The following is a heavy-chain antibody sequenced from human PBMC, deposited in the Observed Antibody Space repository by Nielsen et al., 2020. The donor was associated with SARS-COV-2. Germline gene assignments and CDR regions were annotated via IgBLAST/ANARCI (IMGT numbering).Heavy chain of an antibody. Sequence: GESLKISCAASGFTFSHHAMHWVRQAPGKGLEWLTIVSYDGNEHYADSVKGRFTISRDSSKNMLYLQMNSLRAEDTAVYYCARGRLERYYDYWGRGTLVTVSS. V-gene: IGHV3-30*04. J-gene: IGHJ4*02. CDR2: VSYDGNE. CDR1: GFTFSHHA. CDR3: ARGRLERYYDY. D-gene: IGHD1-1*01.